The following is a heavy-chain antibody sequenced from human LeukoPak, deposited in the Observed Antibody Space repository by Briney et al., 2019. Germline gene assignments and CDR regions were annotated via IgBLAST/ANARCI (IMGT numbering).Heavy chain of an antibody. CDR1: GGSISSYY. CDR3: ARGAYSYGPGGFDY. Sequence: SETLSLTCTVSGGSISSYYWSWIRQPPGKGLGWIGYIYYSGSTNYNPSLKSRVTISVDTSKNQFSLKLSSVTAAHTAVYYCARGAYSYGPGGFDYWGQGTLVTVSS. V-gene: IGHV4-59*01. D-gene: IGHD5-18*01. CDR2: IYYSGST. J-gene: IGHJ4*02.